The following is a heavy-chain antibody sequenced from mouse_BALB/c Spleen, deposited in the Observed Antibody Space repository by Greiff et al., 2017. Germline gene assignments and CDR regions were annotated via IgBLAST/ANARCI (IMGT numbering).Heavy chain of an antibody. V-gene: IGHV7-3*02. Sequence: DVKLVESGGGLVQPGGSLRLSCATSGFTFTDYYMSWVRQPPGKALEWLGFIRNKANGYTTEYSASVKGRFTISRDNSQSILYLQMNTLRAEDSATYYCARDRDYDYGFDYWGQGTTLTVSS. CDR1: GFTFTDYY. CDR2: IRNKANGYTT. D-gene: IGHD2-4*01. J-gene: IGHJ2*01. CDR3: ARDRDYDYGFDY.